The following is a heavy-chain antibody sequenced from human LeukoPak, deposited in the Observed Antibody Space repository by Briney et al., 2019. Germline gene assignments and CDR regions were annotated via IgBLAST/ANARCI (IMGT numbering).Heavy chain of an antibody. CDR2: FDPEAVQT. Sequence: ASVKVSCKVSGYTLTELSMHWVRQAPGKGLEWMGGFDPEAVQTIYAQNFQGRVTMTEDTSTDTAYMELSSLRSEDTAVYYCATVPTSQNYDTLTGTDQTYWFFDLWGRGTLVTVSS. V-gene: IGHV1-24*01. D-gene: IGHD3-9*01. CDR1: GYTLTELS. J-gene: IGHJ2*01. CDR3: ATVPTSQNYDTLTGTDQTYWFFDL.